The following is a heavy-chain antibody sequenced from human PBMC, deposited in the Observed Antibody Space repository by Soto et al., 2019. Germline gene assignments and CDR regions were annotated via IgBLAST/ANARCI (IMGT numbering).Heavy chain of an antibody. Sequence: SETLSLTCVVSGASVSSGSDFWSWIRQPPGKGLEWLGYMYYSGSTKYNPSLKSRVTLSVDTSKNQFSVRLNSVTASDTAVYYCAPLSVSLSGPYGIHVWGQGTTVTVSS. CDR3: APLSVSLSGPYGIHV. V-gene: IGHV4-61*01. J-gene: IGHJ6*02. CDR1: GASVSSGSDF. CDR2: MYYSGST. D-gene: IGHD2-15*01.